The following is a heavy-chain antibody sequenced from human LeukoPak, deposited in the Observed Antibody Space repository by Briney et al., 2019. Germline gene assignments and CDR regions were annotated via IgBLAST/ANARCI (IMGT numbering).Heavy chain of an antibody. CDR1: GGSVSSGSYY. J-gene: IGHJ4*02. CDR2: IYYSGST. Sequence: TPSETLSLTCTVSGGSVSSGSYYWSWIRQSPGKGLEWIGYIYYSGSTNYNPSLKSRVTISVDTSKNQFSLKLSSVTAADTAVYYCARVRSIAALSDYWGQGTLVTVSS. V-gene: IGHV4-61*01. CDR3: ARVRSIAALSDY. D-gene: IGHD6-6*01.